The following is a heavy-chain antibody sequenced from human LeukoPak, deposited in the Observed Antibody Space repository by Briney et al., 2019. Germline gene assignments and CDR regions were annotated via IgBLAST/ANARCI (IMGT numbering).Heavy chain of an antibody. CDR3: ARHDYGSGSYMDF. D-gene: IGHD3-10*01. CDR1: GGSISTYY. V-gene: IGHV4-59*08. CDR2: IYYSGST. J-gene: IGHJ4*02. Sequence: SETLSLTCTVSGGSISTYYWSWIRQPSGKGLESIGYIYYSGSTNYNPSLKSRVTISVDTSKNQFSLKLSSVTAADTAVYYCARHDYGSGSYMDFWGQGTLVTVSS.